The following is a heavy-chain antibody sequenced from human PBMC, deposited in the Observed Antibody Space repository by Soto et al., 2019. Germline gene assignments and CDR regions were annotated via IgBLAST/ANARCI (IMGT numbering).Heavy chain of an antibody. CDR1: GFIFSNAW. CDR3: ITVYYNNMPLDLFSY. V-gene: IGHV3-15*07. D-gene: IGHD3-10*01. CDR2: IKSKADGGTT. J-gene: IGHJ4*01. Sequence: GGSLRLSCAASGFIFSNAWINGVRQAPGKGLEWVGRIKSKADGGTTDFAAPVKGRFAISRDDSMNMMYMQMSSLRTEDTDVYYCITVYYNNMPLDLFSYCGHRSLVTVSS.